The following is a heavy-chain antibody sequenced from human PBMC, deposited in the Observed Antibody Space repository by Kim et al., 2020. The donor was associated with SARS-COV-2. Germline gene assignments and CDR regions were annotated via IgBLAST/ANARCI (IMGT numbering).Heavy chain of an antibody. CDR2: IKPDGSEI. CDR3: ARAAFSHEFED. Sequence: GGSLRLSCAASGFTFSSDCMSWVRQAPGKGLQWVANIKPDGSEIYYLDSVRGRFTISRDNAKNSLYLHMSRLRAEDTAVYYCARAAFSHEFEDWGQGT. J-gene: IGHJ4*02. V-gene: IGHV3-7*01. D-gene: IGHD3-3*02. CDR1: GFTFSSDC.